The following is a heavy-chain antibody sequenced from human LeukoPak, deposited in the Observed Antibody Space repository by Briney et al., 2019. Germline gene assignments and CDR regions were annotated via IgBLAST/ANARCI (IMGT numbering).Heavy chain of an antibody. Sequence: GASVKVSCKASGGTFSSYAISWVRQAPGQGLEWMGWISGYNGNTNYAQKLQGRVTMTTDTSTSTAYMELRSLRSDDTAVYYCARSLGEVSFSPPDYWGQGTLVTVSS. D-gene: IGHD3-16*02. CDR2: ISGYNGNT. CDR3: ARSLGEVSFSPPDY. J-gene: IGHJ4*02. V-gene: IGHV1-18*01. CDR1: GGTFSSYA.